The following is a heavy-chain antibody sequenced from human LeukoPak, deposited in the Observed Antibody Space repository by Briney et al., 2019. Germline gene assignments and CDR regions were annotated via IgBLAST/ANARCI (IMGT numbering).Heavy chain of an antibody. CDR2: ISYDGSNK. Sequence: PGGSLRLSCAASGFTFSSYAMHWVRQAPSKGLEWVAVISYDGSNKYYADSVKGRFTISRDNSKNTLYLQMNSLRAEDTAVYYCARDWVAVAVLGYWGQGTLVTVSS. V-gene: IGHV3-30*04. CDR3: ARDWVAVAVLGY. CDR1: GFTFSSYA. D-gene: IGHD6-19*01. J-gene: IGHJ4*02.